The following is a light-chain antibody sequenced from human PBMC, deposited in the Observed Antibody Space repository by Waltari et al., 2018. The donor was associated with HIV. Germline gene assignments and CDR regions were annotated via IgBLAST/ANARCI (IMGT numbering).Light chain of an antibody. Sequence: QTELPQPPSASGIPRLWVTHSRSSRRANSVVNSGLWYHQLPGTAPKVLIYRKDQRPSGVPDRFSASRSGTSASLVISGLRSEDEADYYCAAYDDNLPGWMFGGGTKLTAL. CDR1: RANSVVNS. V-gene: IGLV1-47*01. J-gene: IGLJ3*02. CDR2: RKD. CDR3: AAYDDNLPGWM.